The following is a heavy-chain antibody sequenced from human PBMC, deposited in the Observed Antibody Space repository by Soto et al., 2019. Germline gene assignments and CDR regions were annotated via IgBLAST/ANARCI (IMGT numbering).Heavy chain of an antibody. CDR3: AHRLYSSAWPWDSGVFDY. D-gene: IGHD6-19*01. CDR1: GFSLSTGGVG. Sequence: QITLKESGPTLVKPTQTLTLTCTFSGFSLSTGGVGVGWIRQPPGKALEWLALIYWDDDKRYSPSLKSRLTIPKDXXKXQXXLTMTNMDPVDTATYYCAHRLYSSAWPWDSGVFDYWGQGTLVTVSS. J-gene: IGHJ4*02. CDR2: IYWDDDK. V-gene: IGHV2-5*02.